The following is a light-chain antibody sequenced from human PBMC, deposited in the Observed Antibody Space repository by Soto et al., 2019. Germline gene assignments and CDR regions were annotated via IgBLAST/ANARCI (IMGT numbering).Light chain of an antibody. CDR3: QQYSSYWT. CDR1: QSISSW. V-gene: IGKV1-5*01. J-gene: IGKJ1*01. Sequence: DIPMTQSPSTLSASVGDRVTITCRASQSISSWLAWYQQKPGKAPKLLIYDAYSLESGVPSRFSGCKSGTEFTLPISSLQPDDFATYYCQQYSSYWTFGQGTKVEIK. CDR2: DAY.